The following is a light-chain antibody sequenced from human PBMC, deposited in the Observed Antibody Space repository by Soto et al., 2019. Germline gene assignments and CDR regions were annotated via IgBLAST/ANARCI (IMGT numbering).Light chain of an antibody. CDR2: DVS. CDR1: SSDVGGYDY. Sequence: QSVLTQPPSASGSPGQSVAISCTGTSSDVGGYDYVSWYQQHPGKAPKLMIYDVSKRPSGVPDRFSGSKSGNTASLTVSGLQAEDEAAYYCSSYAGTYIVFGTGTKVTVL. J-gene: IGLJ1*01. V-gene: IGLV2-8*01. CDR3: SSYAGTYIV.